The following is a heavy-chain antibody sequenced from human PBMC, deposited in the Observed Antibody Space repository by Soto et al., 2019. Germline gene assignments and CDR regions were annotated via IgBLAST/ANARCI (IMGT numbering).Heavy chain of an antibody. V-gene: IGHV3-15*07. CDR2: VKSSSYGGTA. CDR1: GFPFNNAW. Sequence: EVQLMESGGGLVQPGGSLRLSCAASGFPFNNAWMNWVRQAPGKGLEWVGRVKSSSYGGTADYSTPVKGRFIISRDASMNELYLQMNSLQTEYSAVYYCTASTISVKCGVVWGQGTMVTVSS. D-gene: IGHD3-3*01. CDR3: TASTISVKCGVV. J-gene: IGHJ3*01.